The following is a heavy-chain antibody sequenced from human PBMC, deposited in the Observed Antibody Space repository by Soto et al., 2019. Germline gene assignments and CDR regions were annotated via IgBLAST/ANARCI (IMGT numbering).Heavy chain of an antibody. V-gene: IGHV1-69*01. CDR2: IIPIYGTA. J-gene: IGHJ2*01. Sequence: QVQLVQSGAEVKKPGSSVKVSCKVSGGTFSKYTINWVRQAPGQGLEWMAGIIPIYGTANYAQKFQGRISVTMDESTTTAYMELRGLRSDDTAIYYCARDRDGYNYWYFDLWGRGSLSTVSS. D-gene: IGHD5-12*01. CDR3: ARDRDGYNYWYFDL. CDR1: GGTFSKYT.